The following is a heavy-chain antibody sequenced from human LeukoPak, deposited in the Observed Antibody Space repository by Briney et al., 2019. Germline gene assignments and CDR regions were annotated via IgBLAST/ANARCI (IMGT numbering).Heavy chain of an antibody. D-gene: IGHD6-13*01. V-gene: IGHV3-23*01. CDR2: ISGSGGST. CDR3: ASHLLYSSSWYSAYYFDY. Sequence: GGSLRLSCAASGFTFSSYAMSWVRQAPGKGLEWVSAISGSGGSTYYADSVKGRFTISRDNSKNTLYLQMNSLRVEDTAVYYCASHLLYSSSWYSAYYFDYWGQGTLVTVSS. CDR1: GFTFSSYA. J-gene: IGHJ4*02.